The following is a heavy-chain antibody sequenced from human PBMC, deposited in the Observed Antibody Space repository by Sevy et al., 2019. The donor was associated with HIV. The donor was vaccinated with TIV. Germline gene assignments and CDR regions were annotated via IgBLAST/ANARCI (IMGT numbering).Heavy chain of an antibody. D-gene: IGHD2-15*01. Sequence: GGSLRLSCVVSGFTFNDYYMSWIRQAPGEGLEWVSHITTDGTSISYADSVKGRFTISRDNAKNSLYLQMNSLRAEDTVMYYCARGNPVYGVGGSCYRPLDYWGRGTLVTVSS. J-gene: IGHJ4*02. CDR1: GFTFNDYY. CDR2: ITTDGTSI. CDR3: ARGNPVYGVGGSCYRPLDY. V-gene: IGHV3-11*01.